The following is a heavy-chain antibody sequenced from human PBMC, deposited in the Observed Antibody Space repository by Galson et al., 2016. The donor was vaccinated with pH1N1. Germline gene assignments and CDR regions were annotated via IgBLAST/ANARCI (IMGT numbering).Heavy chain of an antibody. J-gene: IGHJ3*01. CDR3: GRNPAFVGGAIDV. CDR2: IEWDDDK. V-gene: IGHV2-70*04. D-gene: IGHD2-15*01. Sequence: PALVKPTQTLTLTCTFSGFSLTTRGMRVSWIRQPPGKALEWLARIEWDDDKFYSTSLKTRLTISKDTSKNQVVLTMTNMDPVDTATYYCGRNPAFVGGAIDVWGQGTMVTVSS. CDR1: GFSLTTRGMR.